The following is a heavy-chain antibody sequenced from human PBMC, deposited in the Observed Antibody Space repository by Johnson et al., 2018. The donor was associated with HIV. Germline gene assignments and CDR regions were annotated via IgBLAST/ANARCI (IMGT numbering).Heavy chain of an antibody. CDR2: ISGSGGRT. CDR3: ARAYSYGAFDI. CDR1: GFTFSSYA. J-gene: IGHJ3*02. V-gene: IGHV3-23*04. D-gene: IGHD5-18*01. Sequence: VQLVESGGGLVQPGGSLRLSCAASGFTFSSYAMSWVRQAPGKGLEWVSVISGSGGRTYYADSVKGRFTIPRDTSKNTLYLQMNSLRAEDTAVYYCARAYSYGAFDIWGLGTKVTVSS.